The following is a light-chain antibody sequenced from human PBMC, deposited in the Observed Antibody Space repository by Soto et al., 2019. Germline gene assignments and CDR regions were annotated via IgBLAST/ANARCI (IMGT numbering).Light chain of an antibody. V-gene: IGKV3-15*01. CDR2: GAS. CDR3: QQSYSSPPT. J-gene: IGKJ1*01. Sequence: ETAMTQSPVTLSLSPGERATLSCRASQTVGDNVAWYRQKPGQPPSLLIYGASTRAPGVPARFSGSGSGTDFILTISSLQSEDFATYYCQQSYSSPPTFGQGTKVEIK. CDR1: QTVGDN.